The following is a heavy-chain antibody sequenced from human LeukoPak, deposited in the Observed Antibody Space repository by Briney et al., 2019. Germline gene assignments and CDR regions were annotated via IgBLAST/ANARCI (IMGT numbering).Heavy chain of an antibody. J-gene: IGHJ4*02. V-gene: IGHV4-30-4*01. CDR3: ARQYSGYDWEDY. CDR2: IYYSGST. D-gene: IGHD5-12*01. Sequence: PSQTLSLTCTVSGGSISSGDYYWSWIRQPPGKGLEWIGYIYYSGSTYYNPSLKSRVTISVDTSKNQFSLKLSSVTAADTAVYYCARQYSGYDWEDYWGQGTLVTVSS. CDR1: GGSISSGDYY.